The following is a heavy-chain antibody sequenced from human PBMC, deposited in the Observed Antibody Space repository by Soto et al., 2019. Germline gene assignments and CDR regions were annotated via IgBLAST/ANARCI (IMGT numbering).Heavy chain of an antibody. Sequence: QVHLVESGGGVVQPGRSLTISCVGSGFAFSTYGMHWVRQAPAKGLEWVALISYDGTDKYYADSVKGRFSISRDNSKHTLSLQMYSLRPEDTAVYYCAKDFGAWSDSWGQGTLVNVSS. D-gene: IGHD6-19*01. J-gene: IGHJ5*02. CDR3: AKDFGAWSDS. V-gene: IGHV3-30*18. CDR1: GFAFSTYG. CDR2: ISYDGTDK.